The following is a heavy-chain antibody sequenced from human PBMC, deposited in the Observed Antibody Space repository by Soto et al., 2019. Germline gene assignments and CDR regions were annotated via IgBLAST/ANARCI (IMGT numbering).Heavy chain of an antibody. CDR1: GFTVSSNY. D-gene: IGHD4-17*01. CDR3: AKETTVTTYPFYYYYMDV. J-gene: IGHJ6*03. V-gene: IGHV3-66*01. Sequence: EVQLVESGGGLVQPGGSLRLSCAASGFTVSSNYMSWVRQAPGKGLEWVSVIYSGGSTYYADSVKGRFTISRDNSKNTLYLQMNSLRAEDTAVYYCAKETTVTTYPFYYYYMDVWGKGTTVTVSS. CDR2: IYSGGST.